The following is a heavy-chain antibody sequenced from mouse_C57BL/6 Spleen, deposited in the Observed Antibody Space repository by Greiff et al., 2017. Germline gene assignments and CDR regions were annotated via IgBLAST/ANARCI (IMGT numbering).Heavy chain of an antibody. V-gene: IGHV1-74*01. CDR1: GYTFTSYW. CDR2: IHPSDSDT. Sequence: QVQLQQPGAELVKPGASVKVSCKASGYTFTSYWMHWVKQRPGQGLEWIGRIHPSDSDTNYNQKFKGKATLTVDKSSSTAYMQLSSLTSEDSAVYYCAIGPQLRSFAYWGQGTLVTVSA. CDR3: AIGPQLRSFAY. J-gene: IGHJ3*01. D-gene: IGHD3-2*02.